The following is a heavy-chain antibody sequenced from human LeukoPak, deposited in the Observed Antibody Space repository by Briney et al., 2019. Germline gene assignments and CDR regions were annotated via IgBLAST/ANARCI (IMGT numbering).Heavy chain of an antibody. CDR1: GGSISSGSYY. Sequence: SQTLSLTCTVSGGSISSGSYYWSWIRQPAGKGLEWIGRIYTSGSTNYNPSLKSRVTISVDTSKNQFSLKLGSVTAADTAVYYCARDAYSTSYFDYWGQGTQVTVSS. V-gene: IGHV4-61*02. CDR3: ARDAYSTSYFDY. J-gene: IGHJ4*02. CDR2: IYTSGST. D-gene: IGHD4-11*01.